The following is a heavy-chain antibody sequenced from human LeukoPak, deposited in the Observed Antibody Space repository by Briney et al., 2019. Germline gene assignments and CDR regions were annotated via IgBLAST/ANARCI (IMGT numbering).Heavy chain of an antibody. Sequence: GKSLRLSCAASGLTFRSHGMHWVRQAPGKGLQWVGVIWYGGSNSYYADSVKGRFTISRDNSKNTLYLQMNSLRAEDTAVYYCARDMDSSSHYFDYWGQGALVTVSS. V-gene: IGHV3-33*01. D-gene: IGHD6-6*01. CDR2: IWYGGSNS. CDR3: ARDMDSSSHYFDY. CDR1: GLTFRSHG. J-gene: IGHJ4*02.